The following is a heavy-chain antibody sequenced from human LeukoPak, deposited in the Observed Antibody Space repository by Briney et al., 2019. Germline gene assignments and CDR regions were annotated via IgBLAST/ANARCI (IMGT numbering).Heavy chain of an antibody. Sequence: SETLSLTCAVYGGSFSGCYWSWIRQPPGKGLEWIGEINHSGSTNYNPSLKSRVTISVDTSKNQFSLKLSSVTAADTAVYYCARVLSWFDPWGQGTLVTVSS. CDR3: ARVLSWFDP. CDR1: GGSFSGCY. CDR2: INHSGST. J-gene: IGHJ5*02. D-gene: IGHD3-10*01. V-gene: IGHV4-34*01.